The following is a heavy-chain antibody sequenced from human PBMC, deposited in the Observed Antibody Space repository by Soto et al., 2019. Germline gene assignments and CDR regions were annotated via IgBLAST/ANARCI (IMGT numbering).Heavy chain of an antibody. D-gene: IGHD5-18*01. CDR3: ARDWGYSYGYSYFDY. J-gene: IGHJ4*02. CDR1: GGTFSSYA. CDR2: ISYDGSNK. V-gene: IGHV3-30-3*01. Sequence: ASGGTFSSYAMHWVRQAPGKGLEWVAVISYDGSNKYYADSVKGRFTISRDNSKNTLYLQMNSLRAEDTAVYYCARDWGYSYGYSYFDYWGQGTLVTVSS.